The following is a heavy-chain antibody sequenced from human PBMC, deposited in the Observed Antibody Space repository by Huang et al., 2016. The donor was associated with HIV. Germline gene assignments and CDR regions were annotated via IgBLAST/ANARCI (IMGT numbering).Heavy chain of an antibody. CDR1: GFTFSSYW. CDR2: INSEGSSS. D-gene: IGHD3-22*01. V-gene: IGHV3-74*01. Sequence: EVQLVESGGGLVQPGGSLRLSCAASGFTFSSYWMHWVRQAPGKGLVWVSRINSEGSSSGYAESVKGRFTIARDNAKNTLYLQMNSLRAEDTAVYYCVRDPRIQSWLNYFDYWGQGTLVSVSS. CDR3: VRDPRIQSWLNYFDY. J-gene: IGHJ4*02.